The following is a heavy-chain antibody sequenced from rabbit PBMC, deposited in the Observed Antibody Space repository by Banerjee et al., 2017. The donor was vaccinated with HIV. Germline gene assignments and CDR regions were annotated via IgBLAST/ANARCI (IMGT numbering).Heavy chain of an antibody. Sequence: QEQLKESGGGLVTPGGTLTLTCKASGSDISSNAMCWVRQAPGKGLELIACIYSSNGDKWYASWAKGRFTISKTSSTTVTLQMTSLTAADTATYFCARDLAGIIGWNFNLWGPGTLVTVS. CDR2: IYSSNGDK. CDR1: GSDISSNA. D-gene: IGHD4-1*01. J-gene: IGHJ4*01. CDR3: ARDLAGIIGWNFNL. V-gene: IGHV1S45*01.